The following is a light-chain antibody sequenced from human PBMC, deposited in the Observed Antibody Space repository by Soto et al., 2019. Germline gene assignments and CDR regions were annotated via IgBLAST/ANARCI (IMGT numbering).Light chain of an antibody. CDR3: SSYTNINTRACV. J-gene: IGLJ1*01. Sequence: QSALTQPASVSGSPGQSITTSCTGTSGDIGSYNRVSWYQQHPGKAPKLIIYEVTDRPSGVSNRFSGSKSGNTASLTISGLQAEDEDEYYCSSYTNINTRACVFGTGTKLTVL. V-gene: IGLV2-14*01. CDR2: EVT. CDR1: SGDIGSYNR.